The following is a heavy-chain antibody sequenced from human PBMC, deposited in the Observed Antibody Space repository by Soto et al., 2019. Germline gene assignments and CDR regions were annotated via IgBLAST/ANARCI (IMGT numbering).Heavy chain of an antibody. CDR3: ARDRIGTGTPEYFDH. D-gene: IGHD1-1*01. V-gene: IGHV1-69*01. CDR2: IIPTFATA. Sequence: QVQLVQSAAEVKQAGSSVKVSCKASGGTFSRNGISWVRQAPGQGLEWMGGIIPTFATAKYAQKFQDRVTITADESTSTAYMELNSVTSEDTAVYYCARDRIGTGTPEYFDHWGQGTLVTVSS. CDR1: GGTFSRNG. J-gene: IGHJ4*02.